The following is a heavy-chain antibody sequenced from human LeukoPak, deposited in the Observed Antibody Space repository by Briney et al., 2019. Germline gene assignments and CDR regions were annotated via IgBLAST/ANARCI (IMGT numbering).Heavy chain of an antibody. CDR3: ARGNAAAGTPGY. V-gene: IGHV1-69*04. Sequence: ASVKVSCKASGGTFSSYAISWVRQAPGQGLEWMGRIIPILGIANYAQTFQGRVTITADKFTSTAYMELSSMRSQDTALYYFARGNAAAGTPGYWGQETLVTVSS. CDR1: GGTFSSYA. D-gene: IGHD6-13*01. J-gene: IGHJ4*02. CDR2: IIPILGIA.